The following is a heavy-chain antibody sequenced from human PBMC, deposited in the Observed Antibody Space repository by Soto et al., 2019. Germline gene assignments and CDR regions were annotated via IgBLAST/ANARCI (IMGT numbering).Heavy chain of an antibody. J-gene: IGHJ4*03. CDR2: INTEGSDT. D-gene: IGHD3-10*01. CDR3: ARGRPGSQHYFDY. Sequence: EVQLVESGGGLAQPGGSLRLSCAASGFIFSSDWMHWVRQAPGKGLVWVSRINTEGSDTSYAASVKGRFTISKDNAKNTLYLQMNSLRDEDTAVYYCARGRPGSQHYFDYWGHGNMVTVSS. CDR1: GFIFSSDW. V-gene: IGHV3-74*01.